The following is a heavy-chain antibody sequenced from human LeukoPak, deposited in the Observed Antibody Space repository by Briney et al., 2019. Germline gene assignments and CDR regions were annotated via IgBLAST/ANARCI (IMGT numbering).Heavy chain of an antibody. CDR3: AREGPYSNYCYY. CDR1: GYTFTGYG. V-gene: IGHV1-18*01. Sequence: VASVKVSCKASGYTFTGYGISWVRQAPGQGLEWMGWISAYNGNTIYAQNLQGRVTMTTDTSTTTAYMELRSLRSDDTAVYYCAREGPYSNYCYYWGQGTLVTVSS. D-gene: IGHD4-11*01. CDR2: ISAYNGNT. J-gene: IGHJ4*02.